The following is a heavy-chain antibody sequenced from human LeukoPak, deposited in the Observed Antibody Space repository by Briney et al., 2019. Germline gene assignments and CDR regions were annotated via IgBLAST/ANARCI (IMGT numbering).Heavy chain of an antibody. D-gene: IGHD4-17*01. J-gene: IGHJ3*01. CDR2: INPNSGGT. CDR1: GYTFTGYY. V-gene: IGHV1-2*02. Sequence: ASVKVSCKASGYTFTGYYMHWVRQAPGQGLEWMGWINPNSGGTNYAQKFQGRVTMTRDTSISTAYMELSRLRSDDTAVYYCAREFGGDYGPRGLWGQGTMVTVSS. CDR3: AREFGGDYGPRGL.